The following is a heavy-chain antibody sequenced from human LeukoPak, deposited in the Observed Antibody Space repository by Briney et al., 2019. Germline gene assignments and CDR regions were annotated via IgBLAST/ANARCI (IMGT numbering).Heavy chain of an antibody. CDR3: ASGHYYGSGSYYPYWFDY. J-gene: IGHJ4*02. Sequence: GGSLRLSCAASGFTFSSYAMHWVRQAPGKGLEWVAVISYDGSNKYYADSVKGRFTISRDNSKNTLYLQMNSLRAEDTAVYYCASGHYYGSGSYYPYWFDYWGQGTLVTVSS. V-gene: IGHV3-30-3*01. CDR1: GFTFSSYA. CDR2: ISYDGSNK. D-gene: IGHD3-10*01.